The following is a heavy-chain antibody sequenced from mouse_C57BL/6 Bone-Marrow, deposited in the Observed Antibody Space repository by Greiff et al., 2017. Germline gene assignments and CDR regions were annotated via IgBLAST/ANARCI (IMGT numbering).Heavy chain of an antibody. J-gene: IGHJ1*03. CDR3: ARQGDYDGSYWYFDV. Sequence: VQLQQSGGGLVQPGESLKLSCESNEYEFPSHDMSWVRKTPEQRLELVAAINSDGGSTYYPDTMERRFIISRDNTKKTLYLQMSSLRSEDTALYYCARQGDYDGSYWYFDVWGTGTTVTVSS. CDR2: INSDGGST. CDR1: EYEFPSHD. D-gene: IGHD1-1*01. V-gene: IGHV5-2*01.